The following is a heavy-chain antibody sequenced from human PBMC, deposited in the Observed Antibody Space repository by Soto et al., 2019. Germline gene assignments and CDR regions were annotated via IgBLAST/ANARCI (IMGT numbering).Heavy chain of an antibody. CDR3: ARRSATTFGRNWFDP. Sequence: QLQLQESGPGLVKPSETLSLTCTVSGGSISSSSYYWGWIRQHPGKGLEWIGSIYYSGRTYYNPSLKSRVTMSVDTSKNQVSLKLSSVTAADTAVYYCARRSATTFGRNWFDPWGQGTLVTVSS. J-gene: IGHJ5*02. CDR1: GGSISSSSYY. D-gene: IGHD1-7*01. V-gene: IGHV4-39*01. CDR2: IYYSGRT.